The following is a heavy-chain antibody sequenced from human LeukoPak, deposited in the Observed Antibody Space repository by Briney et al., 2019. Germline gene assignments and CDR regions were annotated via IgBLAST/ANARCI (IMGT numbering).Heavy chain of an antibody. D-gene: IGHD3-3*01. V-gene: IGHV1-2*06. J-gene: IGHJ4*02. CDR1: GYTFTGYY. Sequence: ASVKVSCKASGYTFTGYYMHWVRQAPGQGLEWMGRINPNSGGTNYAQKFQGRVTMTRDTSISTAYMELSRLRSDDTAVYYCARDSRVKIFGVVIMTGYFDYWGQGTLVTVSP. CDR3: ARDSRVKIFGVVIMTGYFDY. CDR2: INPNSGGT.